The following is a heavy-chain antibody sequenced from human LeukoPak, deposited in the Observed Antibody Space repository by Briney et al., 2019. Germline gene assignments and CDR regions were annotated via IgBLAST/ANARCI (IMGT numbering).Heavy chain of an antibody. D-gene: IGHD2-15*01. V-gene: IGHV3-23*01. CDR2: ISRSGGTT. CDR3: AKRGGTESFYYYYYMDV. Sequence: PGGSLRLSCAASGFTFSSYDMTWVRQTPGKGLEWVALISRSGGTTYYADYVKGRFTISRDNSMNTLYLQMNSLRAEDTAEYYCAKRGGTESFYYYYYMDVWGKGTTVTVSS. CDR1: GFTFSSYD. J-gene: IGHJ6*03.